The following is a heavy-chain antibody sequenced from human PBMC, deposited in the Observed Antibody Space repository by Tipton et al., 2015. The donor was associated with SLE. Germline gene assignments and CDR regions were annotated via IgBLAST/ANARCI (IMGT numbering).Heavy chain of an antibody. CDR3: AGQGGWYVDY. V-gene: IGHV4-61*01. CDR2: INHSGST. J-gene: IGHJ4*02. CDR1: GDSVISGTYY. Sequence: TLSLTCTVSGDSVISGTYYWSWIRQPPGKGLEWIGEINHSGSTNYNPSLKSRVTISVDTSKNQFSLKLSSVTAADTAVYYCAGQGGWYVDYWGQGTLVTVSS. D-gene: IGHD6-19*01.